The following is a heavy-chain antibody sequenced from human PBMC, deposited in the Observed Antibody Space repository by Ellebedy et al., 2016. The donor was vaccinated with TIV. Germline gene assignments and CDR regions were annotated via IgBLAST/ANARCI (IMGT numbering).Heavy chain of an antibody. V-gene: IGHV3-23*01. CDR3: AKGGYCSGSSCRKRFDD. Sequence: GGSLRLSXAASGFTFGTNAMSWVRQAPGKGLEWVSSISGSGSATNYADSVKGRFTISRDNSEKTLYLQINGLRAEDTAVYYCAKGGYCSGSSCRKRFDDWGQGTLVTVSS. CDR2: ISGSGSAT. J-gene: IGHJ4*02. CDR1: GFTFGTNA. D-gene: IGHD2-15*01.